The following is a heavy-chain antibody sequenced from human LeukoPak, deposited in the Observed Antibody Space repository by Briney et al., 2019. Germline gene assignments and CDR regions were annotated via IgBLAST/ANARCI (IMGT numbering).Heavy chain of an antibody. D-gene: IGHD4-17*01. CDR3: ARVTYVDDMLYQYFDY. CDR1: TYSISSGSY. V-gene: IGHV4-38-2*01. J-gene: IGHJ4*02. Sequence: SETLSLTCAVSTYSISSGSYWGWIRQSPGKGLEWVGSIFHSGNSYYNPSLKSRLTMSVNTSKNQFSLKLTTVTAADTALYYCARVTYVDDMLYQYFDYWGQGILVTVSS. CDR2: IFHSGNS.